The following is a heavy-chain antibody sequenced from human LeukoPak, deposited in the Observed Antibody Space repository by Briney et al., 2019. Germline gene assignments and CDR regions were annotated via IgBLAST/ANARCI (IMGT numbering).Heavy chain of an antibody. V-gene: IGHV1-8*01. J-gene: IGHJ6*03. CDR3: AIPLGGPYYYYMDV. Sequence: ASVRVSCKASGYTFTSYDINWVRQATGQGLEWMGWMNPNSGNTGYAQKFQGRVTMTRNTSISTAYMELSSLRSEDTAVYYCAIPLGGPYYYYMDVWGKGTTVTVSS. CDR1: GYTFTSYD. CDR2: MNPNSGNT.